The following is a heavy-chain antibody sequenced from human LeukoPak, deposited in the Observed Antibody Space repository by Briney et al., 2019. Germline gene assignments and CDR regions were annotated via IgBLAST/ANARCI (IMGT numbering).Heavy chain of an antibody. D-gene: IGHD6-13*01. CDR2: IYYSGST. CDR1: GGSISSYY. J-gene: IGHJ5*02. Sequence: PSETLSLTCTVSGGSISSYYWSWIRQPPGKGLEWIGYIYYSGSTNYNPSLKSRVTISVDTSKNQFSLKLSSVTAADTAVYYCARALVDRIAAAATGWFDPWGQGTLVTVSS. CDR3: ARALVDRIAAAATGWFDP. V-gene: IGHV4-59*01.